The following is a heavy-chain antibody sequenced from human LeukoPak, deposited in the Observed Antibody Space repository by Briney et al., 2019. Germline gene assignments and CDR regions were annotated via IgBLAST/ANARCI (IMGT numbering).Heavy chain of an antibody. CDR2: IYYSGST. V-gene: IGHV4-59*01. J-gene: IGHJ4*02. CDR1: GGSFSGYY. D-gene: IGHD3-22*01. CDR3: ARGPPSSYYYDSSGLYFY. Sequence: SETLSLTCAVYGGSFSGYYWSWIRQPPGKGLEWIGYIYYSGSTNYNPSLKSRVTISVDTSKNQFSLKLSSVTAADTAVYYCARGPPSSYYYDSSGLYFYWGQGTLVTVSS.